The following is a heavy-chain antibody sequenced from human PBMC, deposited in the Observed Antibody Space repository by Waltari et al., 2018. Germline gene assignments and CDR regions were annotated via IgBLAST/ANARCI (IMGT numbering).Heavy chain of an antibody. Sequence: QVQLVQSGAEVKKPGASVKVSCKASGYTFTSYAMHWVLQAPGQRLEWMGWINAGNGNTKYSQKFQGRVTITRDTSASTAYMELSSLRSEDTAVYYCARDHSSSWPNWYFDLWGRGTLVTVSS. D-gene: IGHD6-13*01. V-gene: IGHV1-3*01. CDR3: ARDHSSSWPNWYFDL. CDR2: INAGNGNT. J-gene: IGHJ2*01. CDR1: GYTFTSYA.